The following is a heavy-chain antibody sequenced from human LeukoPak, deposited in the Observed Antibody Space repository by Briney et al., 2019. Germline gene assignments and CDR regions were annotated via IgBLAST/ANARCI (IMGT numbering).Heavy chain of an antibody. CDR3: ATQSHYYDSSGYDY. D-gene: IGHD3-22*01. Sequence: SETLSLTCTVSGGSISSSSYYWGWIRQPPGKGLEWIGSIYYSGSTYYNPSLKSRVTISVDTSKNQFSLKLSSVTAADTAVYYCATQSHYYDSSGYDYWGQGTLVTVSS. J-gene: IGHJ4*02. CDR1: GGSISSSSYY. CDR2: IYYSGST. V-gene: IGHV4-39*01.